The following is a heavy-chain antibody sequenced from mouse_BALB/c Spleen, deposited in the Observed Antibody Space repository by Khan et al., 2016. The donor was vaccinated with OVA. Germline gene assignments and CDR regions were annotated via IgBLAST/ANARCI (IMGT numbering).Heavy chain of an antibody. V-gene: IGHV3-2*02. CDR1: GSSIPSDYA. CDR3: AREDNCYFDV. Sequence: EVQLQESGPGLVKPSQSLALTCTVSGSSIPSDYAWNWIRQFPGSKLEWMGYIRNSGNTSYNPYLKSRITFTRDTSKNQFFLQLNSVTTEDTAREYCAREDNCYFDVWGAGTTVTVSA. J-gene: IGHJ1*01. CDR2: IRNSGNT.